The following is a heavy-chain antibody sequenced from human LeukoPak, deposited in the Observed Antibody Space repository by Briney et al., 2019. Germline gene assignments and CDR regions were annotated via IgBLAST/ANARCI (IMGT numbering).Heavy chain of an antibody. CDR1: GSTLSTYT. V-gene: IGHV3-21*01. CDR2: ISSSGSDI. J-gene: IGHJ4*02. CDR3: GSGVMTGYSNNWAS. Sequence: MSGRSLRLSRAASGSTLSTYTMKWVSQAPGKGLEWVSSISSSGSDIYYAASAKGRFPDSRQSAKNSLFLQMKSLRVEDPAVYYCGSGVMTGYSNNWASWGQGTLVAVSS. D-gene: IGHD6-13*01.